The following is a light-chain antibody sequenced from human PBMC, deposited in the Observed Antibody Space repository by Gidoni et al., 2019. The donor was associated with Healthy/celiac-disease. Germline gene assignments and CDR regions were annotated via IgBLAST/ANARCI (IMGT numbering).Light chain of an antibody. J-gene: IGKJ4*01. Sequence: EIVMTQSPATLSVSPGERATLSCRASQSVSSNLAWYQQKPGQAPRLLIYGASTRANGIPARFSGSGSGAEFTLTISSLQSEDFAVYYCQQYNNWPLSFGGXTKVEIK. CDR1: QSVSSN. CDR3: QQYNNWPLS. V-gene: IGKV3-15*01. CDR2: GAS.